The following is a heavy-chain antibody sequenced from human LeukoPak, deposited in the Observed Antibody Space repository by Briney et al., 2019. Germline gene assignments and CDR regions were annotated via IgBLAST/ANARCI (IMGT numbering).Heavy chain of an antibody. V-gene: IGHV3-74*01. D-gene: IGHD4-17*01. CDR1: GFTFSSYW. CDR3: TRDRTTVTLFDS. CDR2: ISIDGTTT. Sequence: QPGGSLRLSCAASGFTFSSYWMHWVLQAPGKGLVWVSRISIDGTTTGYADSVKGRFTISRDNAKNTLYLQMNSLRAEDTAVYYCTRDRTTVTLFDSWGQGTLVTVSS. J-gene: IGHJ4*02.